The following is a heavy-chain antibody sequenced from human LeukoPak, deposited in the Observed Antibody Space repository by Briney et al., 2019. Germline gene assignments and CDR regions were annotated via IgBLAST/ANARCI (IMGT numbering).Heavy chain of an antibody. CDR2: IYYSGST. J-gene: IGHJ4*02. Sequence: PSETLSLTCTVSGGSPSSGSYYWSWIRQPPGRGLEWIGYIYYSGSTNYNPSLKSRVTISVDTSKNQFSLKLSSVTAADTAVYYCARGVSWWLETDTYYFDYWGQGTLVTVSS. D-gene: IGHD2-21*01. CDR1: GGSPSSGSYY. CDR3: ARGVSWWLETDTYYFDY. V-gene: IGHV4-61*01.